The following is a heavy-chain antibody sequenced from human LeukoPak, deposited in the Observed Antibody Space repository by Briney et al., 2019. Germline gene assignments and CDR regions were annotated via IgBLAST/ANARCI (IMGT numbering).Heavy chain of an antibody. CDR2: ISGSGGST. J-gene: IGHJ4*02. V-gene: IGHV3-23*01. CDR3: AKGVRFLDWWILDY. D-gene: IGHD3-9*01. CDR1: GFTFSSYA. Sequence: PGGSLRLSCAASGFTFSSYAMSWVRQAPGKGLEWVSAISGSGGSTYCADSVKGRFTISRDNSKNTLYLQMNSLRAEDTAIYYCAKGVRFLDWWILDYWGQGSLVTVSS.